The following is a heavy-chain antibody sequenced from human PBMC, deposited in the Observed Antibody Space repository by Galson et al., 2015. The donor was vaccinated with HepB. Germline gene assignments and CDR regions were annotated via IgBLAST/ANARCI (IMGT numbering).Heavy chain of an antibody. D-gene: IGHD1-26*01. Sequence: SLRLSCAASGFSFSSYNLNWVRQAPGKGLEWVSPISSSSSYIYYADSLKGRFTISRDNAKNSLYLQMNSLRAEDTAVYYCARDRPGIVDFDYWGQGTLVTVSS. CDR1: GFSFSSYN. CDR2: ISSSSSYI. V-gene: IGHV3-21*01. CDR3: ARDRPGIVDFDY. J-gene: IGHJ4*02.